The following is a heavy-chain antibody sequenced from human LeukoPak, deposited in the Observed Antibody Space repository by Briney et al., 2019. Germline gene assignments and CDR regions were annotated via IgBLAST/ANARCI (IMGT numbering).Heavy chain of an antibody. Sequence: SVKVSCKASGGTFSSYAISWVRQAPGQGLEWMGRIIPILGIANYAQKFQGRVTITADKSTSTAYMELSSLRSEDTAVYYCARDRQRITMVRGVIPVANWFDPWGQGTLVTVSS. D-gene: IGHD3-10*01. CDR3: ARDRQRITMVRGVIPVANWFDP. CDR1: GGTFSSYA. V-gene: IGHV1-69*04. J-gene: IGHJ5*02. CDR2: IIPILGIA.